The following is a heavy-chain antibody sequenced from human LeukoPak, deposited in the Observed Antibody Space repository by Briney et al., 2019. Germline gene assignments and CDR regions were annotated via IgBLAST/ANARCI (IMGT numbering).Heavy chain of an antibody. CDR2: IHSGGST. J-gene: IGHJ4*02. CDR1: GFTVSSNF. D-gene: IGHD6-19*01. V-gene: IGHV3-66*01. CDR3: ARVRATGAVAGPFAY. Sequence: GGSLRLSCAASGFTVSSNFMGWVHQAPGKGLEWVSVIHSGGSTYYADSVKGRFTISRDNSKNTLYLLMNSLRAEDTAVYYCARVRATGAVAGPFAYWGQGTLVTVSS.